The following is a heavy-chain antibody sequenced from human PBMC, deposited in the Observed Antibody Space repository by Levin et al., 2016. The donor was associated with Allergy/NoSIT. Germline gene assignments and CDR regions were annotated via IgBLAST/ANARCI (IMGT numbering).Heavy chain of an antibody. CDR2: IWYDGSHE. J-gene: IGHJ4*02. Sequence: WIRQPPGKGLEWVAVIWYDGSHESYVDSVEGRFTISRDNSKNTLYLQMNSLRADDTALYYCVRGSDLGRIALNFDSWGQGTLVTVSS. V-gene: IGHV3-33*01. D-gene: IGHD2-21*01. CDR3: VRGSDLGRIALNFDS.